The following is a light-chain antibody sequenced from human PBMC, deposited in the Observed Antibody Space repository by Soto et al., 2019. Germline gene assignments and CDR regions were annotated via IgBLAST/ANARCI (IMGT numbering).Light chain of an antibody. Sequence: DIQMTQSPSTLSASVGDRVTITCWASQSIDRWLAWYQQKPGKAPKLLIHKASTLQGGVPSRFSGSGSETAFSLTISGLQPDDFATYYCQQYNSYPGTFGQGTKVDIK. V-gene: IGKV1-5*03. CDR2: KAS. J-gene: IGKJ1*01. CDR1: QSIDRW. CDR3: QQYNSYPGT.